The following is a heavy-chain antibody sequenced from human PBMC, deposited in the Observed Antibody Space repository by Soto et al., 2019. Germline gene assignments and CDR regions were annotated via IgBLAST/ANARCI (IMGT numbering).Heavy chain of an antibody. D-gene: IGHD4-17*01. CDR1: GFTFSSYG. V-gene: IGHV3-30*18. CDR2: ISYDGSNK. J-gene: IGHJ4*02. Sequence: QVQLVESGGGVVQPGRSLRLSCAASGFTFSSYGMHWVRQAPGKGLEWVAVISYDGSNKYYADSVKGRFTISRDNSKNTLYLQMNSLRAEDTAVYYCAKDADYGDYVGFDYWGQGTLVTVSS. CDR3: AKDADYGDYVGFDY.